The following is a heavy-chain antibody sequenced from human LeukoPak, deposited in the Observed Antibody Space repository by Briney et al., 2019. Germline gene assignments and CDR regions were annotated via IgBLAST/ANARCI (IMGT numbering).Heavy chain of an antibody. D-gene: IGHD7-27*01. Sequence: GASVKVSCKASGGTFSSYAISWVRQAPGQGLEWMGGIIPIFGTANYAQKFQGRVTITADESTSTAYMELSSLRSEDTAVYYCARDITGDSLQIDYWGQGTLVTVSS. CDR2: IIPIFGTA. J-gene: IGHJ4*02. CDR3: ARDITGDSLQIDY. V-gene: IGHV1-69*01. CDR1: GGTFSSYA.